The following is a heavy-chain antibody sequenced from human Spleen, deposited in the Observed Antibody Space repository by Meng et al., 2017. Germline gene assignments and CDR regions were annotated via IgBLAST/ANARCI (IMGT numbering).Heavy chain of an antibody. V-gene: IGHV3-7*01. D-gene: IGHD2-2*02. CDR3: ARDVGYCSSTSCYSGMDF. CDR1: GFTFSSYG. Sequence: GESLKISCAASGFTFSSYGMHWVRQAPGKGLEWVANIKEHGSEKDYVDSVEGRVTISRDNAKNSLYLQMNSLRAEDTAVYYCARDVGYCSSTSCYSGMDFWGQGTMVTVSS. J-gene: IGHJ6*02. CDR2: IKEHGSEK.